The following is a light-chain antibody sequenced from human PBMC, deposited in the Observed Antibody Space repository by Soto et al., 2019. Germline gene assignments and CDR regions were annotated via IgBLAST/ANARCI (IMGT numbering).Light chain of an antibody. Sequence: EIVLTQSPGTLSLSPGERATLSCRASQSVSSCLAWYQQKPGQAPRLLIYGASSRATGIPDRFSGSGSGTDFTLTISRLEPEDFAVYYCQQYGSSPLTFGGGTKVEIK. CDR1: QSVSSC. J-gene: IGKJ4*01. CDR3: QQYGSSPLT. V-gene: IGKV3-20*01. CDR2: GAS.